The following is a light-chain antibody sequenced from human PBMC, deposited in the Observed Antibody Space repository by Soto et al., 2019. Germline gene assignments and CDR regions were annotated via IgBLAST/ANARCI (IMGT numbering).Light chain of an antibody. CDR2: APS. J-gene: IGKJ5*01. CDR1: QSISSY. V-gene: IGKV1-39*01. CDR3: QQSFSTPIT. Sequence: DIQMTQSPSSRSASVGDRVTISCRASQSISSYLNWYQQKPGKAPKLLIFAPSTLQSGVPSRFSGSGTGTDFTLTISSLQPEDFATYYCQQSFSTPITFGQGTRLEIK.